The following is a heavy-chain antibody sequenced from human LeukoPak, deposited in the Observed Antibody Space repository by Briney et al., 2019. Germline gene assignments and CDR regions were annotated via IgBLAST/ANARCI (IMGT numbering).Heavy chain of an antibody. CDR3: ARVVLYYDFWSAYFHD. D-gene: IGHD3-3*01. V-gene: IGHV3-23*01. J-gene: IGHJ4*02. CDR2: ISGDGAST. CDR1: GFTFAIHA. Sequence: GGSLRLSCAASGFTFAIHAMTWVRQAPGKGLEWVSGISGDGASTHYAESVKGQFTISRDNSQNTLYLQMNSLRAEDTAVYYCARVVLYYDFWSAYFHDWGQGTLVTVSS.